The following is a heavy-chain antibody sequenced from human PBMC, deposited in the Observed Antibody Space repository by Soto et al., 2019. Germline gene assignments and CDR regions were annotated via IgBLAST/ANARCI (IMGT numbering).Heavy chain of an antibody. CDR2: ISWNSGSS. CDR3: VKGLNYNFDNIGFHG. J-gene: IGHJ4*02. Sequence: GGSLRLSCAASGFTFDDYAMHWVRQLPGKGLEWVSGISWNSGSSSYMDSVKGRFLISRDNAKKSLFLQMRSLRPEDTALYYCVKGLNYNFDNIGFHGWGQGTLVTVSS. V-gene: IGHV3-9*01. D-gene: IGHD3-22*01. CDR1: GFTFDDYA.